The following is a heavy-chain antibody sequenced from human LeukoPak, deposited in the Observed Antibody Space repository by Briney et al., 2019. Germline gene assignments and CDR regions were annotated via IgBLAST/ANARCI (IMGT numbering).Heavy chain of an antibody. J-gene: IGHJ3*02. CDR3: ARDGSGWRGSNAFDI. CDR1: GYTFTSYD. CDR2: INPSGGSA. D-gene: IGHD6-19*01. V-gene: IGHV1-46*01. Sequence: ASVKVSCKASGYTFTSYDINWVRQAPGQGLEWMGIINPSGGSASYAQKFQGRVTMTRDMSTSTVYMELSSLRSDDTAVYYCARDGSGWRGSNAFDIWGQGTMVTVSS.